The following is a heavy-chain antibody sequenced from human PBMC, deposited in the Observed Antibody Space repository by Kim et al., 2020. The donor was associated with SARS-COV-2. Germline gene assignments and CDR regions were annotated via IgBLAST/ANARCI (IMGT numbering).Heavy chain of an antibody. Sequence: GGSLRLSCAAYGITFSTYVMSWVRQAPGKGLEWVSAISGSGATAYYADSVKGRFTISRDNSKNTLYLQMNSLRAEDTAVYYCATIPGDSSGYYPPGAFDIWGQGTMVIVSS. CDR1: GITFSTYV. D-gene: IGHD3-22*01. J-gene: IGHJ3*02. CDR2: ISGSGATA. V-gene: IGHV3-23*01. CDR3: ATIPGDSSGYYPPGAFDI.